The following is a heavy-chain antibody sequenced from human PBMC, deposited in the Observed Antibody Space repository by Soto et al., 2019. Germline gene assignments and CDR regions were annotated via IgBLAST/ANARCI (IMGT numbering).Heavy chain of an antibody. CDR1: GFTFSTYW. J-gene: IGHJ3*02. D-gene: IGHD1-26*01. Sequence: EVQLVESGGVLVQPGGSLRLSCAASGFTFSTYWMHWVRQAPGKGLVWVSRINSDGSSANYADSVKGRFTISRDNAKNTVYLQMNSLSIEDTAVYCCGRPMGRSFPNSLDIWGQETMVVVSP. CDR3: GRPMGRSFPNSLDI. CDR2: INSDGSSA. V-gene: IGHV3-74*01.